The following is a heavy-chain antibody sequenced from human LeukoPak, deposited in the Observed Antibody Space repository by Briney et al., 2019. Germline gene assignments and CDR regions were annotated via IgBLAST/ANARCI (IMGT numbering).Heavy chain of an antibody. CDR2: IIPIFGTA. J-gene: IGHJ5*02. Sequence: GASVKVSCKASGGTFSSYAISWVRQAPGQGLEWMGGIIPIFGTANYAQKFQGRVTMTEDTSTDTAYMELSSLRSEDTAVYYCATGRFWFRIAAAGPINWFDPWGQGTLVTVSS. CDR1: GGTFSSYA. V-gene: IGHV1-69*06. CDR3: ATGRFWFRIAAAGPINWFDP. D-gene: IGHD6-13*01.